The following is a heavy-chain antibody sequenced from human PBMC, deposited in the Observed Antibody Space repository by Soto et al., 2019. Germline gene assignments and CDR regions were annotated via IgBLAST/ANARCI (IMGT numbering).Heavy chain of an antibody. Sequence: SLRLSCASSGFTFSSYGMHWVRQAPGKGLEWVAVISYDGSNKYYADSVKGRFTISRDNSKNTLYLQMNSLRAENTAVYYCAKEMWELPYYYYGMDVWGQGTTVTVPS. D-gene: IGHD1-26*01. J-gene: IGHJ6*02. V-gene: IGHV3-30*18. CDR3: AKEMWELPYYYYGMDV. CDR1: GFTFSSYG. CDR2: ISYDGSNK.